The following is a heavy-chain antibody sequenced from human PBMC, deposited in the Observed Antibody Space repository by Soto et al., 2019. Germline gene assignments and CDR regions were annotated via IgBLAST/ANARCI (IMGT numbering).Heavy chain of an antibody. Sequence: ASVKVSCKASGGTFSSYAISWVRQAPGQGLEWMGGIIPIFGTANYAQKFQGRVTITADKSTSTAYMELSSLRSEDTAVYYCARVFYDFWSGYSLDYYYYYGMDVWGQGTTVTVSS. V-gene: IGHV1-69*06. CDR2: IIPIFGTA. J-gene: IGHJ6*02. D-gene: IGHD3-3*01. CDR1: GGTFSSYA. CDR3: ARVFYDFWSGYSLDYYYYYGMDV.